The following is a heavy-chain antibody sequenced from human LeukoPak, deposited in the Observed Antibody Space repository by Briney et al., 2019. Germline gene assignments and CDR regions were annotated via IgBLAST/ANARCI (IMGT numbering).Heavy chain of an antibody. V-gene: IGHV1-69*06. CDR3: ARGLEWLTRRHTWFDP. D-gene: IGHD3-3*01. CDR2: IIPIFGTA. CDR1: GGTFSSYA. Sequence: SVKVSCKASGGTFSSYAISWVRQAPGQGLEWMGGIIPIFGTANYAQKFQGRVTITADKSTSTAYMELSSLRSEDTAVYYCARGLEWLTRRHTWFDPWGQGTLVTVSS. J-gene: IGHJ5*02.